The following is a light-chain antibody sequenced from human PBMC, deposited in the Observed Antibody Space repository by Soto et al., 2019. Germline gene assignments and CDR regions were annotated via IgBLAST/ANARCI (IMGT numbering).Light chain of an antibody. CDR2: SNN. V-gene: IGLV1-47*02. CDR3: AAWDDSRSGSYV. J-gene: IGLJ1*01. Sequence: QSVLTQPPSASGTPGQRVTLSCSGSTSNIGSNYVYWYQQLPGTAPKRLMYSNNQRPSGVPDRFSGSKSGTSASLAISGIRSEDEGDYYCAAWDDSRSGSYVFGTGTKLTVL. CDR1: TSNIGSNY.